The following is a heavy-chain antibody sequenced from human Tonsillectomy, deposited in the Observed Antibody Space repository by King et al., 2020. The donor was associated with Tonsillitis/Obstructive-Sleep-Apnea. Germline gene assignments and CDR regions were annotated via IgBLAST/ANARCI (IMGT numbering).Heavy chain of an antibody. Sequence: VQLVESGGGVVRPGVSLRLSCAASGFNFDEFGLSWFRQLPGDVPELVSGVNWNGGSTAYADSVEGRFPFSRDNAKNSLYLQMNRLRAEDTALYYCGGERGLGASRGALYHYYMDVWGKGTTVTVSS. D-gene: IGHD1-26*01. CDR2: VNWNGGST. J-gene: IGHJ6*03. V-gene: IGHV3-20*04. CDR1: GFNFDEFG. CDR3: GGERGLGASRGALYHYYMDV.